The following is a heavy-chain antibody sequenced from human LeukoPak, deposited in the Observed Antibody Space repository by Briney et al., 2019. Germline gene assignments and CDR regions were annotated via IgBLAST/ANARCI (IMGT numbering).Heavy chain of an antibody. CDR1: GYTFIRFW. D-gene: IGHD5-12*01. V-gene: IGHV5-51*01. CDR2: IYPGDSDT. Sequence: GESLKISCKGSGYTFIRFWIGWVRQMPGKGLEWMGIIYPGDSDTRYSPSFQGQVTISADKSISTAYLQWSSLKASDTAIYYCARRLEGLATFDYWGQGTLVTVSS. J-gene: IGHJ4*02. CDR3: ARRLEGLATFDY.